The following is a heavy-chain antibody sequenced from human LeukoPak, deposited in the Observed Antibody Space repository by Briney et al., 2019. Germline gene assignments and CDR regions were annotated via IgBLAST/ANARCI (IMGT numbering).Heavy chain of an antibody. Sequence: GGSLRLSCAASGFTFRGYWMSWVRQAPGKGLEWVANIKEDGSEKYYVDSMKGRFTISRDNAKNSLNLQMDSLRVEDTAVYYCTRGDSSSKIDYWGQGTLVTVSS. V-gene: IGHV3-7*01. CDR1: GFTFRGYW. J-gene: IGHJ4*02. CDR3: TRGDSSSKIDY. D-gene: IGHD6-6*01. CDR2: IKEDGSEK.